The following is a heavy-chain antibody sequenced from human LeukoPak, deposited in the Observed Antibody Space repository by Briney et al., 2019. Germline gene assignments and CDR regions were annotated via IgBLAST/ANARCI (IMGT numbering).Heavy chain of an antibody. V-gene: IGHV4-59*08. CDR3: ARGSLWFGEYGYFDY. D-gene: IGHD3-10*01. J-gene: IGHJ4*02. Sequence: PSQTLSLTCTVSGGSISSYYWSWIRQPPRKGLEWIGYIYYSGSTNYNPSLKSRVTISVDTSKNQFSLKLSSVTAADTAVYYCARGSLWFGEYGYFDYWGQGTLVTVSS. CDR1: GGSISSYY. CDR2: IYYSGST.